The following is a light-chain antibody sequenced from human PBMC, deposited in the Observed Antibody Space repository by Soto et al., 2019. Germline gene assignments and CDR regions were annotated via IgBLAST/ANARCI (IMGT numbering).Light chain of an antibody. V-gene: IGKV3-11*01. CDR1: QSVSTY. J-gene: IGKJ1*01. CDR3: QQRET. CDR2: DAS. Sequence: EIVLTQSPASLSLSPGERGTLSCRASQSVSTYLGWYQQKPGQAPRLLIYDASNRATGIPARFSASGSGTDFTLTISSLEPEDFAIYYCQQRETFGQGTKV.